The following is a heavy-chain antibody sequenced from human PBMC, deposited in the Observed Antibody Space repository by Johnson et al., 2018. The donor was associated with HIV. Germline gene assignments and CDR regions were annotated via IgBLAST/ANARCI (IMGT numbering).Heavy chain of an antibody. J-gene: IGHJ3*02. CDR1: GFTFSSYG. D-gene: IGHD3-9*01. Sequence: VQLVESGGGVVQPGGSLRLSCAASGFTFSSYGMHWVRQAPGKGLEWVAFIRYDGSNKYYADSVKGRFTISRDNSKNTLYLQMNSLRAEDTAVYYCAKVHMYYDILTGYVAFDIWGQGTMVTVSS. CDR2: IRYDGSNK. V-gene: IGHV3-30*02. CDR3: AKVHMYYDILTGYVAFDI.